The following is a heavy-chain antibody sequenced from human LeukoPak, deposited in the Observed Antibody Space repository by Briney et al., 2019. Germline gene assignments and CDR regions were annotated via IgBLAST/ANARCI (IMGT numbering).Heavy chain of an antibody. Sequence: GGSLRLSCAASGFTFSSYWMHWVRQAPGKGLVWVSRINSDGSSTSYADSVKGRFTISRDNAKNTLYLQMNSLRAEDTAVYYCASRRGSNRPFDYWGQGTLVTVSS. CDR2: INSDGSST. J-gene: IGHJ4*02. V-gene: IGHV3-74*01. CDR1: GFTFSSYW. CDR3: ASRRGSNRPFDY. D-gene: IGHD1-26*01.